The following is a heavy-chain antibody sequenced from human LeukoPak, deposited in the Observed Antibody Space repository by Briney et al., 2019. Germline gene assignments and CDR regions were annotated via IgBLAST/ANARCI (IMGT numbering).Heavy chain of an antibody. CDR3: ARGTQYYYGSGSSPSGYYYYMDV. CDR1: GFAFSDFG. Sequence: GGSLGLSCVASGFAFSDFGMNWVRQAPGKGLEWVSSISSSSSYIYYADSVKGRFTISRDNAKNSLCLQMNSLRAEDTAVYYCARGTQYYYGSGSSPSGYYYYMDVWGKGTTVTVSS. CDR2: ISSSSSYI. D-gene: IGHD3-10*01. J-gene: IGHJ6*03. V-gene: IGHV3-21*01.